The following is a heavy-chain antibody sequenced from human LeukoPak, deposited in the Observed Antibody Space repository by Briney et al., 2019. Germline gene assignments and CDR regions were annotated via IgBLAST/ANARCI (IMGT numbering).Heavy chain of an antibody. CDR1: GFTFSSYG. D-gene: IGHD6-6*01. CDR2: ISYDGSNK. CDR3: ARGISWGARGLVSAYYYYYYMDV. J-gene: IGHJ6*03. V-gene: IGHV3-30*03. Sequence: GRSLRLSCAASGFTFSSYGMHWVRQAPGKGLEWVAVISYDGSNKYYADSVKGRFTISRDNSKNTLYLQMNSLRAEDTAVYYCARGISWGARGLVSAYYYYYYMDVWGKGTTVTVSS.